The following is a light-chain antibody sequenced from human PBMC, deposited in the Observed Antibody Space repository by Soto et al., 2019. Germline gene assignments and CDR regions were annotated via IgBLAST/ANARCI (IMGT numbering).Light chain of an antibody. J-gene: IGLJ1*01. Sequence: SYELTQPPSVSVSPGQKASITCPGDKLGDKYACWYQQKPGQSPVLVIYQDSKRPSGIPERFSGSNSGNTATLTISGTQAMDEADYYCQAWDSSAYVFGTGTKLTVL. CDR1: KLGDKY. CDR3: QAWDSSAYV. CDR2: QDS. V-gene: IGLV3-1*01.